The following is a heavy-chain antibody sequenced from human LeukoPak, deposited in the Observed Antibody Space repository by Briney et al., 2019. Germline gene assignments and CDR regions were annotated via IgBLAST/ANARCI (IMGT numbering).Heavy chain of an antibody. V-gene: IGHV4-34*01. Sequence: KTSETLSLTCAVYGGSFSGYYWSWIRQPPGKGLEWIGEINHSGSTNYNPSLKSRVTISVDTSKNQFSLKLSSVTAADTAVYYCARGRRRFDPWGQGTLVTVSS. CDR2: INHSGST. J-gene: IGHJ5*02. CDR3: ARGRRRFDP. CDR1: GGSFSGYY.